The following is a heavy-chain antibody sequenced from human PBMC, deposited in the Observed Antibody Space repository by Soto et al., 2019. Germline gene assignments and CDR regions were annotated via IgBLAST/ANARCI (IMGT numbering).Heavy chain of an antibody. CDR2: IYYSGST. CDR1: GGSISSVGYY. Sequence: SETLSLTFTVSGGSISSVGYYWSWIRQHPGKGLELIGYIYYSGSTYYNPSLKSRVTISVDESKNQFSLKLSSVTAADTAVYYCASRAYNYYATSGYYVXWGQGTLVTVSX. D-gene: IGHD3-22*01. V-gene: IGHV4-31*03. J-gene: IGHJ4*02. CDR3: ASRAYNYYATSGYYVX.